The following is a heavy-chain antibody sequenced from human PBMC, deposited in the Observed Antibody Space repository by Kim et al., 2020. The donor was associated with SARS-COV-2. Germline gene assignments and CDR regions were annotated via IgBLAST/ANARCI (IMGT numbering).Heavy chain of an antibody. CDR2: ISWNSDNI. CDR1: GFTFGDYA. J-gene: IGHJ6*02. CDR3: AKSGPQPDYGPYYYYYYDMDV. V-gene: IGHV3-9*01. Sequence: GGSLRLSCAASGFTFGDYAMHWVRQAPGKGLEWVSGISWNSDNIGYADSVKGRFTISRDNAKNSLYLQMNSLRAEDTALYYCAKSGPQPDYGPYYYYYYDMDVWGQGTTVTVSS. D-gene: IGHD4-17*01.